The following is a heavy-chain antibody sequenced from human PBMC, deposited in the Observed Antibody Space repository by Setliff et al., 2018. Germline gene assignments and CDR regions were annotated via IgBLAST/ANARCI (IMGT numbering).Heavy chain of an antibody. J-gene: IGHJ4*02. CDR1: VFTFSGSA. CDR3: ATDRGWLDMFDY. D-gene: IGHD6-19*01. CDR2: IRSKADSYPT. Sequence: PGGSLRLSCAASVFTFSGSAMYWVRQASGKGLEWVGRIRSKADSYPTAYAASVKGRFTISRDDSKNTAYLKMNSLKTEDTAVYYWATDRGWLDMFDYWGQGTQVTVSS. V-gene: IGHV3-73*01.